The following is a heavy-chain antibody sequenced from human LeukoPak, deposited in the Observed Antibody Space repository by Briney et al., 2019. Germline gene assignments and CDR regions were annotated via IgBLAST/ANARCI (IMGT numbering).Heavy chain of an antibody. Sequence: GESLKISCKGSGYSFTSYWIAWLRQMPEKGLEWMGIIYPGDSDTRYSPSFTGQVTISADKSINTAYLQWSGLKASDTAMYYCARQIGSSGYFDFWGQGTLVTVSS. CDR3: ARQIGSSGYFDF. V-gene: IGHV5-51*01. D-gene: IGHD6-19*01. J-gene: IGHJ4*02. CDR1: GYSFTSYW. CDR2: IYPGDSDT.